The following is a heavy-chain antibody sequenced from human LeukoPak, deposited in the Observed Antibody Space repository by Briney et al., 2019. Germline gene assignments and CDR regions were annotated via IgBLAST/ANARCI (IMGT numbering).Heavy chain of an antibody. J-gene: IGHJ6*02. CDR2: IYYSGST. CDR3: ARFSCYYGMDV. V-gene: IGHV4-59*01. Sequence: SETLSLTCTVSGGSISSYYWSWIRKPPGKGLEWIGYIYYSGSTNYNPSLKSRVTISVDTSKNQFSLKLSSVTAADTAVYYCARFSCYYGMDVWGQGTTVTVSS. CDR1: GGSISSYY.